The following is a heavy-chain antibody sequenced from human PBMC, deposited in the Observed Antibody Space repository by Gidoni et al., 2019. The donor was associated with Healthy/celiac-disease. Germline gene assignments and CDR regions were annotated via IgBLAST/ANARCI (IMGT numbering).Heavy chain of an antibody. CDR2: ISSSSSYM. CDR3: ARDRDGYRSLYYFDY. D-gene: IGHD5-12*01. Sequence: EVQLVESGGGLAKPGGSLRLSCAASAFPFSSYSMNWVRQAPGKGLEWVSSISSSSSYMYYAGSVKGRFTISRDNAKNSLYLQMNSLRAEDTAVYYCARDRDGYRSLYYFDYWGQGTLVTVSS. CDR1: AFPFSSYS. J-gene: IGHJ4*02. V-gene: IGHV3-21*01.